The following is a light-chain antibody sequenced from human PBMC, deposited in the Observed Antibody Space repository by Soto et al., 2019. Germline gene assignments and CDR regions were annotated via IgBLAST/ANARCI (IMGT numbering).Light chain of an antibody. V-gene: IGKV3-20*01. CDR2: GAS. Sequence: EIVLTQSPGILSLSPGERATLSCRASQSVSNDFLAWYQQKPGQAPRLLIYGASTRTTDVPARFSGSGSGADFTLTISTLEPEDFAVYYCQQYGSSPSRTFGQGTMVDIK. CDR1: QSVSNDF. CDR3: QQYGSSPSRT. J-gene: IGKJ1*01.